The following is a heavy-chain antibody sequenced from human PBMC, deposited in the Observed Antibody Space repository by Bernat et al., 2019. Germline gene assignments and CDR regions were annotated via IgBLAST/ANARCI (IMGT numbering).Heavy chain of an antibody. D-gene: IGHD3-3*01. CDR2: IWYDGSKK. CDR3: AREPSDYEFWGGYIYYGMDV. Sequence: QLQLVESGGGVVQPGRSLRLSCAVSGFTFSSYGMHWVRQAPGKGLEWVAVIWYDGSKKYYADSVKGRFTISRDNSKNTRYLQMNSLRAEDTAVYYCAREPSDYEFWGGYIYYGMDVWGQGTTVTVSS. J-gene: IGHJ6*02. CDR1: GFTFSSYG. V-gene: IGHV3-33*01.